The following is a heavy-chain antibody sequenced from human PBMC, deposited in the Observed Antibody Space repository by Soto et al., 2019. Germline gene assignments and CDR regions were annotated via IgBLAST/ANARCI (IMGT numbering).Heavy chain of an antibody. D-gene: IGHD3-10*01. CDR1: GGSIISGCYY. CDR3: ARGLLMVRGGNWFDP. J-gene: IGHJ5*02. V-gene: IGHV4-31*03. Sequence: LSLTCTVSGGSIISGCYYWSWIRQHPGKGLEYIGYIYYSGSTYYNPSLKSRVTISVDTSTNHFSLKLSSVTAADTAVYYCARGLLMVRGGNWFDPWGQGTLVTVSS. CDR2: IYYSGST.